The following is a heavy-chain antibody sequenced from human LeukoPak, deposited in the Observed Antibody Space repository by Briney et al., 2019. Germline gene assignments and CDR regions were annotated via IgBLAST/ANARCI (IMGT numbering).Heavy chain of an antibody. J-gene: IGHJ4*02. Sequence: GASVKVSCKASGYTFTSYGISWVRQAPGQGLEWMGWISAYNGNTNYAQKLQGRVTMTTDTSTSTAYMELRSLRSDDTAVYYCARAAYYYGSGSSDYWGQGTLVTVSS. D-gene: IGHD3-10*01. CDR1: GYTFTSYG. V-gene: IGHV1-18*01. CDR2: ISAYNGNT. CDR3: ARAAYYYGSGSSDY.